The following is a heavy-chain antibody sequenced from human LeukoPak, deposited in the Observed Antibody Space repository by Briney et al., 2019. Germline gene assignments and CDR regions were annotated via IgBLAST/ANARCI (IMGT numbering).Heavy chain of an antibody. CDR1: GYSFNDKY. CDR3: ARAGGRSWFDP. CDR2: INPNSGGT. V-gene: IGHV1-2*02. J-gene: IGHJ5*02. Sequence: GASVKVSCKASGYSFNDKYLHWVRQAPGQGLECMGSINPNSGGTNYAQKFQGRVTMTTDTSMSTAYMELSRLTSDDTAVYYCARAGGRSWFDPWGQGTLVTVSS.